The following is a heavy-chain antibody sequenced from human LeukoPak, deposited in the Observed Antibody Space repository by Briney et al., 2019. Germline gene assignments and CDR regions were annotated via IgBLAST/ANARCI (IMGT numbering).Heavy chain of an antibody. CDR3: ARDGRGSSWYPLGY. J-gene: IGHJ4*02. CDR2: INTNTGNP. Sequence: GASVKVSCTASGYTFTSYAMNWVRQAPGQGLEWMGWINTNTGNPTYAQGFTGRFVFSLDTSVSTAYLQISSLKAEDTAVYYCARDGRGSSWYPLGYWGQGTLVTVSS. V-gene: IGHV7-4-1*02. CDR1: GYTFTSYA. D-gene: IGHD6-13*01.